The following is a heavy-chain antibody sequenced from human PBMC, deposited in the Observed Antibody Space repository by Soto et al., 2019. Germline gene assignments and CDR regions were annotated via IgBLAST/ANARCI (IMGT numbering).Heavy chain of an antibody. D-gene: IGHD2-21*01. Sequence: ASVKVSCKASGYTFTTNYMHWVLQAPGQGLEWMGRINPSGGSTSYAQKYQGRVTMTRDTSTSTVYMELSSLRSEDTAVYYCANVRIAYWGQGTQVTVSS. V-gene: IGHV1-46*01. CDR2: INPSGGST. J-gene: IGHJ4*02. CDR1: GYTFTTNY. CDR3: ANVRIAY.